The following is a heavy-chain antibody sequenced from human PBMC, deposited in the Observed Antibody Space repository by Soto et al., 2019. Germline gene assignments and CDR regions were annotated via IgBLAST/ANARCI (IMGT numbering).Heavy chain of an antibody. Sequence: GSLRLSCAASGFTFSSYAMHWVRQAPGKGLEWVAVISYDGSNKYYADSVKGRFTISRDNSKNTLYLQMNSLRAEDTAVYYCARSRTFYGMDVWGQGTTVTVSS. CDR3: ARSRTFYGMDV. J-gene: IGHJ6*02. D-gene: IGHD2-8*01. V-gene: IGHV3-30-3*01. CDR1: GFTFSSYA. CDR2: ISYDGSNK.